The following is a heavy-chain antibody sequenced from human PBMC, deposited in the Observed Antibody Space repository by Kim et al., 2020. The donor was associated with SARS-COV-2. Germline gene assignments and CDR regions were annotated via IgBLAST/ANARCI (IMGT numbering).Heavy chain of an antibody. J-gene: IGHJ4*02. Sequence: LKSRVTISVDTSKNQFSLKLSSVTAADTAVYYCAREPRGDYYDSSRPFDYWGQGTLVTVSS. CDR3: AREPRGDYYDSSRPFDY. V-gene: IGHV4-39*07. D-gene: IGHD3-22*01.